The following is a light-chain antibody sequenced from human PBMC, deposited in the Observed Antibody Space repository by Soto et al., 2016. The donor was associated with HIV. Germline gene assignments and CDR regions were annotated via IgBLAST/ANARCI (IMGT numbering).Light chain of an antibody. V-gene: IGKV2-28*01. CDR3: MQTRQISYS. Sequence: DIQLTQAPLSLLVAPGEPASISCRSNESLLHFNGNNYLDWYLQRPGQPPQLLIYLGSNWASGVPVRFVGTGSGTEFTLKITRVEADDVGVYYCMQTRQISYSLGQGTKLEIK. J-gene: IGKJ2*03. CDR2: LGS. CDR1: ESLLHFNGNNY.